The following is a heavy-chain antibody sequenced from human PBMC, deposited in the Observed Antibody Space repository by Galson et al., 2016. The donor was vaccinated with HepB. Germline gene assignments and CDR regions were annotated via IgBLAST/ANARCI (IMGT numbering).Heavy chain of an antibody. D-gene: IGHD5-18*01. CDR3: TTETLDTATSETPSFVY. CDR1: GFTFRNAW. J-gene: IGHJ4*02. Sequence: SLRLSCAASGFTFRNAWMSWVRQAPGKGLEWVGRVKSKTDGGTMDYAAPVKGRFTISRDDSKNTLYLQMNSLKTEDTAVYYCTTETLDTATSETPSFVYWGQGALVTVSS. V-gene: IGHV3-15*01. CDR2: VKSKTDGGTM.